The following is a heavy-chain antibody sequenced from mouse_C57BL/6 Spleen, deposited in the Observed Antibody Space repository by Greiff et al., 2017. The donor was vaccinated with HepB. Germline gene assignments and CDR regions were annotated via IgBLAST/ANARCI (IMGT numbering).Heavy chain of an antibody. CDR2: IDPENGDT. D-gene: IGHD1-1*01. V-gene: IGHV14-4*01. Sequence: VQLQQSGAELVRPGASVKLSCTASGFNIKDDYMHWVKQRPEQGLEWIGWIDPENGDTEYASKFQGKATITADTSSNTAYLQLSSLTSDDTAVYYCTTRDYYGSSYGFAYWGQGTLVTVSA. CDR3: TTRDYYGSSYGFAY. J-gene: IGHJ3*01. CDR1: GFNIKDDY.